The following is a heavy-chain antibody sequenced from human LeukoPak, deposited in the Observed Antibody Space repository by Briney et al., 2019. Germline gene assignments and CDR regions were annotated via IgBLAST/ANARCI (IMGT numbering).Heavy chain of an antibody. CDR2: ISSTSTTI. V-gene: IGHV3-48*04. Sequence: GGSLRLSCAASGFAFSSSSMNWVRQAPGKGLEWVSYISSTSTTIYYADSVKGRFTISRDNAKSSLYLQMNSLRAEDTAVYYCARGEGYDILTGYSYFDYWGQGILVTVSS. CDR3: ARGEGYDILTGYSYFDY. J-gene: IGHJ4*02. CDR1: GFAFSSSS. D-gene: IGHD3-9*01.